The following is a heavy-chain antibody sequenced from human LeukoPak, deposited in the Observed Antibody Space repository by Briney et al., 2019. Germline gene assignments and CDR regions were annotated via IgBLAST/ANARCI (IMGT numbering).Heavy chain of an antibody. D-gene: IGHD6-19*01. CDR2: ISWNSGSI. CDR3: ARELKQWLVPSWFDP. Sequence: GGSLRLSCAASGFTFDDYAMHWVRQAPGKGLEWVSGISWNSGSIGYADSVKGRFTISRDNAKNSLYLQMNSLRAEDTALYYCARELKQWLVPSWFDPWGQGTLVTVSS. CDR1: GFTFDDYA. J-gene: IGHJ5*02. V-gene: IGHV3-9*01.